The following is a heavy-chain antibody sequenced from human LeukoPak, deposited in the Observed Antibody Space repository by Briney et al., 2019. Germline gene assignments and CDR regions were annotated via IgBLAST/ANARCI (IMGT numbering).Heavy chain of an antibody. CDR2: INAGNGNT. D-gene: IGHD6-19*01. CDR3: ARGYSSGWFPFDY. CDR1: GYTFTSYA. J-gene: IGHJ4*02. V-gene: IGHV1-3*01. Sequence: ASVKVSCKASGYTFTSYAMHWVRQAPGQRLEWMGWINAGNGNTKYSQKFQGRVTITRDTSASTAYMELSSLRSEDTAVYYCARGYSSGWFPFDYWGQGTLVPVSS.